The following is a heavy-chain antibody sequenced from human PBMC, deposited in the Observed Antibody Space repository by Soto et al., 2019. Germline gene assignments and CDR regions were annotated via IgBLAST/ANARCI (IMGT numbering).Heavy chain of an antibody. V-gene: IGHV3-11*06. CDR1: GFTFSDYY. Sequence: QVQLVESGGGLVKPGGSLRLSCAASGFTFSDYYMSWIRQAPGKRLEWVSYINSVSSFTNYADSVQGRFTISRDNAKNSLFLQMDGLRAEDTAVYYCAREGHTMITTYYYGLGVWGQGTTVTVSS. D-gene: IGHD3-22*01. CDR3: AREGHTMITTYYYGLGV. J-gene: IGHJ6*02. CDR2: INSVSSFT.